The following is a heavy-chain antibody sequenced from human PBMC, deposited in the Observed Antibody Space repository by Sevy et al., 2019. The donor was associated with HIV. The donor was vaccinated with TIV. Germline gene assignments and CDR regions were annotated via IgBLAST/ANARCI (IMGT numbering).Heavy chain of an antibody. CDR1: GFTLTSYT. D-gene: IGHD2-21*02. Sequence: GGSLRLSCAASGFTLTSYTMNWVRQAPGKGLEWVASISATGGSTYYADSVKGRFTISRDVSKGTLYPQMNSLTAEDTAIFYCAKTLQKLPFHPHYFDYWGQGTLVTVSS. J-gene: IGHJ4*02. V-gene: IGHV3-23*01. CDR2: ISATGGST. CDR3: AKTLQKLPFHPHYFDY.